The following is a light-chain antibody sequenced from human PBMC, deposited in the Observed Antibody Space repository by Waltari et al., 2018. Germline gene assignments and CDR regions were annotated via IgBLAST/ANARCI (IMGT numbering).Light chain of an antibody. CDR3: QQYYSTPNT. CDR1: QDISKY. Sequence: DIQMTQSPSSLSASVGDRVTITCQASQDISKYLNWYQQKPGKAPQLLIYDASNLETGVPSRFSGGGSGTDFSLTITSLQAEDVAVYYCQQYYSTPNTFGQGTKLEIK. CDR2: DAS. V-gene: IGKV1-33*01. J-gene: IGKJ2*01.